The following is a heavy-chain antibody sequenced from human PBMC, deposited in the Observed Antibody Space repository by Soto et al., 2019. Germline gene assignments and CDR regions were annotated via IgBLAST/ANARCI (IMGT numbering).Heavy chain of an antibody. V-gene: IGHV1-46*01. CDR1: GYTFTSYS. Sequence: QVQLVQSGAEVKKPGASVKVSCKASGYTFTSYSMHWVRQAPGQGLEWMGIINPSGGSTNYAQKFQGRVTMTRDTSTSTVYMELSSLRSEDTAVYYCGRSRVGSSASGQHWGQGTLVTVSS. CDR3: GRSRVGSSASGQH. J-gene: IGHJ1*01. CDR2: INPSGGST. D-gene: IGHD2-2*01.